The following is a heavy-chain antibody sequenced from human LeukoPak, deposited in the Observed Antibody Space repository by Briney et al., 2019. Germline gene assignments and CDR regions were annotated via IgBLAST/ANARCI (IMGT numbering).Heavy chain of an antibody. J-gene: IGHJ4*02. CDR2: IYFTGNT. CDR3: TSGYFVHTFDF. V-gene: IGHV4-39*01. CDR1: GGSLRSSSYH. D-gene: IGHD2-2*03. Sequence: SETLSLTRTVSGGSLRSSSYHWGWVRQPPGRGLEWIGSIYFTGNTYYNPSLKTRVTISLDQSQKQFSLNLTSLTAPGHAMYYCTSGYFVHTFDFWGQGPLVTVSS.